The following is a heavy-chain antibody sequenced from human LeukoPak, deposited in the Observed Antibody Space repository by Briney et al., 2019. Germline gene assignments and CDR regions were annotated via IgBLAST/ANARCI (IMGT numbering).Heavy chain of an antibody. V-gene: IGHV1-69*04. CDR2: IIPILGIA. J-gene: IGHJ4*02. CDR1: GGTFSSYA. CDR3: ARGSYSGSYYFDY. Sequence: ASVKVSCKASGGTFSSYAISWVRQAPGQGLEWMGRIIPILGIANYAQKFQGRVTITADKSTSTAYMELSSLRSEDTAVYYCARGSYSGSYYFDYWGQGTLVTVSS. D-gene: IGHD1-26*01.